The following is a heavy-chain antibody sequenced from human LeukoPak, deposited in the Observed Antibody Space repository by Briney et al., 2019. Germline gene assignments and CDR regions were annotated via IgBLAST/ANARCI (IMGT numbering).Heavy chain of an antibody. CDR1: GFTFTNYW. CDR3: VKDTSGTY. Sequence: GGSLRLSCAASGFTFTNYWMTWVRQAPGKGLEWVSYISGSSTTRSYADSVKGRFTISRDNAKNSLYLQMSSLRAEDTAIYYCVKDTSGTYWGQGTLVTVSS. D-gene: IGHD1-26*01. CDR2: ISGSSTTR. V-gene: IGHV3-48*01. J-gene: IGHJ4*02.